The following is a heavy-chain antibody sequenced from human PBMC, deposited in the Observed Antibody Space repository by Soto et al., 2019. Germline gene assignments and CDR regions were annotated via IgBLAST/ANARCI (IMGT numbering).Heavy chain of an antibody. J-gene: IGHJ1*01. V-gene: IGHV3-23*01. CDR2: IVGSGGST. Sequence: GGSLRLSCTASGFTFSNYALTWVRQAPGKGLEWVAAIVGSGGSTYDADSVKGRFTISRDNSKSTLFLQMNNLKASDTAIYYCSKFKYSTSVRYLQHWGQGTPVTVSS. CDR3: SKFKYSTSVRYLQH. D-gene: IGHD6-6*01. CDR1: GFTFSNYA.